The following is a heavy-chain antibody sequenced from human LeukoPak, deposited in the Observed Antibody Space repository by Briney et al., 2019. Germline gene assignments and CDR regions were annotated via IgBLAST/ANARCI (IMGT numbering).Heavy chain of an antibody. J-gene: IGHJ4*02. D-gene: IGHD3-3*01. CDR1: GSAFSTTW. CDR3: ARFWSSFDY. V-gene: IGHV3-74*03. Sequence: PGGSLRLSCASSGSAFSTTWMHWVRQAPGKGLLWVSLITSDGTTTTYADSVKGRFTISRDNAANMVYLQMNSPRVEDTAVYYCARFWSSFDYWGQGTLVTVSS. CDR2: ITSDGTTT.